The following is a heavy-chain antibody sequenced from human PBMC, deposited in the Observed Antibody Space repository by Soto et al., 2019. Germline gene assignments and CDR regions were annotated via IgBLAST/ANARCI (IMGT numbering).Heavy chain of an antibody. V-gene: IGHV1-69*01. CDR1: GGSFNNYA. J-gene: IGHJ6*02. CDR2: IIPNFDTT. D-gene: IGHD3-10*01. CDR3: AVAMVREILIFESSGMHV. Sequence: QVHLVQSGAEVKKPGSSVKVSCKTSGGSFNNYAVSWVRQAPGQGLEWMGGIIPNFDTTNYAQKFQDRDTIIADESTSTVYMELRSLRSNDTAVYYCAVAMVREILIFESSGMHVWGQGTTVIVSS.